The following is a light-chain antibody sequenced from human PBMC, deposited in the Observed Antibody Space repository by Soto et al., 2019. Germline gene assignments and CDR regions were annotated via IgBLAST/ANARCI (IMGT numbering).Light chain of an antibody. CDR2: GAS. CDR1: QYIRSS. Sequence: EIVMTQSPATLSVSPGERVTLSCRASQYIRSSVAWYQQKPGQAPRLLIYGASTRATGVPARFSGGGSGTEFTLIISSLQSDEFAVYYCQQYNSWPLSFDGGTKVEI. V-gene: IGKV3-15*01. CDR3: QQYNSWPLS. J-gene: IGKJ4*01.